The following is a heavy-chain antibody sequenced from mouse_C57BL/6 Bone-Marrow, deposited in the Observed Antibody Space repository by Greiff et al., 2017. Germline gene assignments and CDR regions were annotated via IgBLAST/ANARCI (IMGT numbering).Heavy chain of an antibody. V-gene: IGHV1-80*01. J-gene: IGHJ4*01. CDR1: GYAFSSYW. Sequence: VQRVESGAELVKPGASVKISCKASGYAFSSYWMNWVKQRPGKGLEWIGQIYPGDGDTNYTGKFKGKATLTADKTSSTAYMQRSSLTSEDSAVYFCARESMDYWGQGNSVTVSS. CDR3: ARESMDY. CDR2: IYPGDGDT.